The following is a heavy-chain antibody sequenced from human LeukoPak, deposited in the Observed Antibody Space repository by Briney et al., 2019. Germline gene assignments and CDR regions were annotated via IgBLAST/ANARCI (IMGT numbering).Heavy chain of an antibody. Sequence: GGSLRLSCVASGFTFSSYSMNWVRQAPGKGLEWVSSISSSSAYIYYADSVKGRFTISRDNAKNSLDLQMNSLRAEDTAVYYCASTPRADWVAAAEYDYWGQGTLVTVSS. CDR1: GFTFSSYS. CDR2: ISSSSAYI. V-gene: IGHV3-21*01. J-gene: IGHJ4*02. CDR3: ASTPRADWVAAAEYDY. D-gene: IGHD6-13*01.